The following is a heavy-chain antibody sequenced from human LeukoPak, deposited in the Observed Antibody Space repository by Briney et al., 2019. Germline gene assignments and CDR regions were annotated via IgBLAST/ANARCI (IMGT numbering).Heavy chain of an antibody. CDR2: ISSSSSGM. V-gene: IGHV3-48*04. Sequence: GGSLRLSCAASGFTFSGYGMNWVRQAPGKGLEWVSYISSSSSGMYYADSVKGRFTISRDNAKNSLYLQMNSLRAEDTAVYYCAREGNEWLSRRPSDYWGQGTLVTVSS. J-gene: IGHJ4*02. D-gene: IGHD3-3*01. CDR1: GFTFSGYG. CDR3: AREGNEWLSRRPSDY.